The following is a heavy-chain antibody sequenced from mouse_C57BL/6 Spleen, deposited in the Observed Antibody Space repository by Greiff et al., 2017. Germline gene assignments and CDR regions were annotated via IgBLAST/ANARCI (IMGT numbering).Heavy chain of an antibody. Sequence: EVKVVESGAELVRPGASVKLSCTASGFNIKDDYMHWVKQRPEQGLEWIGWIDPENGDTEYASKFQGKATITADTSSNTAYLQLSSLTSEDTAVYYCTTLNWEFAYWGQGTLVTVSA. CDR1: GFNIKDDY. J-gene: IGHJ3*01. D-gene: IGHD4-1*01. V-gene: IGHV14-4*01. CDR2: IDPENGDT. CDR3: TTLNWEFAY.